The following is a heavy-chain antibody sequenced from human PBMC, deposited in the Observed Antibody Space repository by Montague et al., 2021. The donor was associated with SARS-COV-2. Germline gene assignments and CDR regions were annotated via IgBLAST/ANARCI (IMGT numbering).Heavy chain of an antibody. CDR1: GGSISSSSYY. V-gene: IGHV4-39*07. CDR2: IYYSGST. J-gene: IGHJ4*02. D-gene: IGHD3-3*01. Sequence: SETLSLTCTVSGGSISSSSYYWGWIRQPPGKGLEWIGSIYYSGSTYYNPSLKSRVTISVDTSKNQFSLKLGSVTAADTAVYYCASQVPYFWSGIDYWGQGTLVTVSS. CDR3: ASQVPYFWSGIDY.